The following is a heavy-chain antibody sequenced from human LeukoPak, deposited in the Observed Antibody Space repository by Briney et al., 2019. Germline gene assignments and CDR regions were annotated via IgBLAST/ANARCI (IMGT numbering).Heavy chain of an antibody. CDR3: ARANPVYYYGSGSYYPLDY. D-gene: IGHD3-10*01. CDR1: GYTFTSYY. Sequence: GASVKVSCKASGYTFTSYYMHWVRQAPGQGLEWMGIINPSGGSTSYAQKFQGRVTMTRDMSTSTVYMELSSLRSEDTAVYYCARANPVYYYGSGSYYPLDYWGQGTLVTVSS. J-gene: IGHJ4*02. V-gene: IGHV1-46*01. CDR2: INPSGGST.